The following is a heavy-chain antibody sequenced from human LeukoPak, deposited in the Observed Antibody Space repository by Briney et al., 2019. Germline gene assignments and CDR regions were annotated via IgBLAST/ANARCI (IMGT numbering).Heavy chain of an antibody. CDR1: GYSFTSYW. J-gene: IGHJ3*02. Sequence: GESLKISCKCSGYSFTSYWIAWVRQMPGKGLEWMGIIYPGDSDTRYSPSFQGQVTISADKSISTAYLQWSSLKASDTAMYYCASRPYSGSYYNAFDIWGQGTMVTVSS. CDR3: ASRPYSGSYYNAFDI. CDR2: IYPGDSDT. V-gene: IGHV5-51*01. D-gene: IGHD1-26*01.